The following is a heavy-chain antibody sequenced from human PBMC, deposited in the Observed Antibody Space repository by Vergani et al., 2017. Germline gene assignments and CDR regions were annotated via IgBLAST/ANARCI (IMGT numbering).Heavy chain of an antibody. CDR1: GGSFSGYY. D-gene: IGHD5-12*01. V-gene: IGHV4-34*01. J-gene: IGHJ4*02. CDR2: INHSGRT. CDR3: ARGGGGYSGYDSGCYFR. Sequence: QVQLQQWGAGLLKPSETLSLTCAVYGGSFSGYYWSWIRQPPGKGVEWVGEINHSGRTNYNPPLKSRVTISVDTSKTQFSLKLSSVTAADTAVYYCARGGGGYSGYDSGCYFRWGQGTLVTVSS.